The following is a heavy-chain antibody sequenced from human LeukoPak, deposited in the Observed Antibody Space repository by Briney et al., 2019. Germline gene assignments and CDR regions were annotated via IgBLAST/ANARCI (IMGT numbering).Heavy chain of an antibody. CDR1: GFTFSGSA. J-gene: IGHJ4*02. CDR3: ARAIKAVAGTFHRDYYFDY. Sequence: PGGSLRLSCAAPGFTFSGSAMHWVRQAPGKGLGWGAVISYVGSNKYYADSVKGRFTISRDNSKNTLYLQMNSLRAEDTAVYYCARAIKAVAGTFHRDYYFDYWGQGTLVTVSS. CDR2: ISYVGSNK. V-gene: IGHV3-30*04. D-gene: IGHD6-19*01.